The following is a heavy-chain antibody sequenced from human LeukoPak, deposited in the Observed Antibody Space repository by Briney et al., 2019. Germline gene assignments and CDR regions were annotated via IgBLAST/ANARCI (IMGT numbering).Heavy chain of an antibody. CDR2: ISGSGGNV. CDR1: GFTFSSYG. Sequence: PGGSLRLSCAASGFTFSSYGMSWVRQAPGKGLEWVSSISGSGGNVYYAGSVRGRFTISRDNSKNTVYLQMNSLRAEDTATYYCARDIRNYYDSGAYGWSDPWGQGTLVPVSS. D-gene: IGHD3-10*01. CDR3: ARDIRNYYDSGAYGWSDP. V-gene: IGHV3-23*01. J-gene: IGHJ5*02.